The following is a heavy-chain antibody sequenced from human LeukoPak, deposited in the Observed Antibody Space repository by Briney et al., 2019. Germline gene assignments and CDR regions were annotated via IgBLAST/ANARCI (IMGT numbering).Heavy chain of an antibody. D-gene: IGHD1-7*01. CDR1: GFIFSDQY. V-gene: IGHV3-72*01. CDR3: VRRNYVAFDI. J-gene: IGHJ3*02. CDR2: TQNKATSYTM. Sequence: GGSLRLSCAVSGFIFSDQYMDWVRQAPGKGLEWVGRTQNKATSYTMDYAASVRGRFTISRDDSKNPLSLQMNSLKTEDTAVYYCVRRNYVAFDIWGQGTMVIVSS.